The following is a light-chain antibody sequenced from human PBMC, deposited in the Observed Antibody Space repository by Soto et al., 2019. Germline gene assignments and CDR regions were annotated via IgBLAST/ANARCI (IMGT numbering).Light chain of an antibody. CDR1: QAITST. J-gene: IGKJ5*01. V-gene: IGKV1-13*02. CDR3: QHFNGYPIT. CDR2: DAS. Sequence: AILLTQSPSSLSASVGDTVTITCRPSQAITSTLAWYQQKPGTPPRLLIYDASTLENGVPPRFSGSGSGTDFTLTISSLQPDDFATYYCQHFNGYPITFGQGTLLDI.